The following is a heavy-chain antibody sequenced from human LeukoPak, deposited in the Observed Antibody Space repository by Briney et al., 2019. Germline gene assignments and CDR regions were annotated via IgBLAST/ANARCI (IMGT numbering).Heavy chain of an antibody. CDR3: AQVYYYDSSGYHKLDY. V-gene: IGHV1-69*13. CDR1: GGTFSSYA. J-gene: IGHJ4*02. CDR2: IIPIFGTA. D-gene: IGHD3-22*01. Sequence: SVKVSCKASGGTFSSYAISWVRQAPGQGLEWMGEIIPIFGTANYAQKFQGRVTITADESTSTAYMELSSLRSEDTAVYYCAQVYYYDSSGYHKLDYWGQGTLVTVSS.